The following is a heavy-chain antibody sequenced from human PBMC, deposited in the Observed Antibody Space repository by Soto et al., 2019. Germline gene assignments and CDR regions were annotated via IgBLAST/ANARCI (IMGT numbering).Heavy chain of an antibody. V-gene: IGHV3-33*01. CDR2: IWYDGSNK. J-gene: IGHJ4*02. CDR1: GFTFSSYG. Sequence: GGSLRLSCAASGFTFSSYGMHWVRQAPGKGLEWVAVIWYDGSNKYYAGSVKGRFTISRDNSKNTLYLQMNSLRAEDTAVYYCARVSSGYRFDYWGQGTLVTVSS. CDR3: ARVSSGYRFDY. D-gene: IGHD3-22*01.